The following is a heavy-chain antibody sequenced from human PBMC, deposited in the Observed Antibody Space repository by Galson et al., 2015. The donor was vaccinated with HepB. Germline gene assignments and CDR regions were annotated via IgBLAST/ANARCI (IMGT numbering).Heavy chain of an antibody. CDR1: GFTFSSYG. Sequence: SLRLSCAASGFTFSSYGMHWVRQAPGKGLEWVAVIWYDGSNKYYADSVKGRFTISRDNSKNTLYLQMNSLRAEDTAVYYCARGMSSFGAYYYYMDVWGKGTTVTVSS. CDR3: ARGMSSFGAYYYYMDV. D-gene: IGHD3-10*01. J-gene: IGHJ6*03. V-gene: IGHV3-33*01. CDR2: IWYDGSNK.